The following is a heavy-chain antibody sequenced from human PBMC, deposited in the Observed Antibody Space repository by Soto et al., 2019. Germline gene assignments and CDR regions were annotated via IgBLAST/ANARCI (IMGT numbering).Heavy chain of an antibody. D-gene: IGHD5-12*01. CDR2: ISGSGSST. Sequence: GGSLRLSCAASGFTFSSYAMSWVRQAPGKGLEWVSAISGSGSSTYYADSVKGRFTISRDNSKNTLYLQMNSLRAEDTAVYYCAKDSNSGYDYYYYGMDVWGQGTTVTVSS. CDR1: GFTFSSYA. J-gene: IGHJ6*02. CDR3: AKDSNSGYDYYYYGMDV. V-gene: IGHV3-23*01.